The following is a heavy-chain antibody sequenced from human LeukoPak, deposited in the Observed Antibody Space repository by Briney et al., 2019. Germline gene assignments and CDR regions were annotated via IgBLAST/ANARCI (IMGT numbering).Heavy chain of an antibody. J-gene: IGHJ6*03. CDR3: ARAAGYSYYMDV. CDR2: ITQDGSEK. CDR1: GFTFSSYW. V-gene: IGHV3-7*01. D-gene: IGHD6-13*01. Sequence: PGGSLRLSCAASGFTFSSYWMSWVRQAPGKGLEWVANITQDGSEKFYVDSVKGRFTISRDNAKNSLSLQMNSLRSENTAVYYCARAAGYSYYMDVWGKGTTVTVSS.